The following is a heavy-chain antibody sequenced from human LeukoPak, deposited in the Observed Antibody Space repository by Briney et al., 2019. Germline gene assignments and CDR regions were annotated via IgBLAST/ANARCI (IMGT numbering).Heavy chain of an antibody. V-gene: IGHV3-23*01. CDR3: AKGREAPWYTSGWSDY. Sequence: GGSLRLSCAASGFTFSSYAMSWVRQAPGKGLEWVSAISGSGDSTYYADSVKGRFTISRDYSKNTLYLQMNSLRAEDTAVYYCAKGREAPWYTSGWSDYWGQGTLVTVSS. J-gene: IGHJ4*02. CDR1: GFTFSSYA. D-gene: IGHD6-19*01. CDR2: ISGSGDST.